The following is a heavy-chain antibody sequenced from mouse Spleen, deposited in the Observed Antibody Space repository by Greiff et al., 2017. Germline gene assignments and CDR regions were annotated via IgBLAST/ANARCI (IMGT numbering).Heavy chain of an antibody. V-gene: IGHV5-9*04. CDR2: ISSGGGNT. CDR3: ARQAVTTMVARWYFDV. J-gene: IGHJ1*01. D-gene: IGHD1-1*01. CDR1: GFTFSSYT. Sequence: EVKLVESGGGLVKPGGSLKLSCAASGFTFSSYTMSWVRQTPAKRLEWVATISSGGGNTYYPDSVKGRFTISRDNARNTLYLQMSSLRSEDTAMYYCARQAVTTMVARWYFDVWGAGTTVTVSS.